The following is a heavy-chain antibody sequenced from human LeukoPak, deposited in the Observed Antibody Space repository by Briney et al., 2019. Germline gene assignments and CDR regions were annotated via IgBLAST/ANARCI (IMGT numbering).Heavy chain of an antibody. J-gene: IGHJ4*02. D-gene: IGHD1-26*01. CDR3: ASPIVGATTGGY. CDR2: IYSGGST. V-gene: IGHV3-53*01. Sequence: PGGSLRLSCAASGFTVSSNYMSWVHQAPGKGLEWVSVIYSGGSTYYADSVKGRFTISRDNSKNTLYLQMNSLRAEDTAVYYCASPIVGATTGGYWGQGTLVTVSS. CDR1: GFTVSSNY.